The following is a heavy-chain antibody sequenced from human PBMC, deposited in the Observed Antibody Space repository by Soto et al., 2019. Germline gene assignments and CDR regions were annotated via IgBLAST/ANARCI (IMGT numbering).Heavy chain of an antibody. J-gene: IGHJ6*02. CDR3: ASHYDFWSGYYYYYGMDV. CDR2: IDPSDSYT. D-gene: IGHD3-3*01. Sequence: GASLTVSCKGSGYSFTSYWISWVRQMPGKGLEWTGRIDPSDSYTNYSPSFQGHVTISADKSISTAYLQWSSLKASDTAMYYCASHYDFWSGYYYYYGMDVWGQGTTVTVS. V-gene: IGHV5-10-1*01. CDR1: GYSFTSYW.